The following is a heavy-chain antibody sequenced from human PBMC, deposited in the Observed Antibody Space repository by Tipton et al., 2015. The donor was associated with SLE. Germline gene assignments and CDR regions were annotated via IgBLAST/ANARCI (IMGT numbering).Heavy chain of an antibody. CDR1: GYTFTGYH. CDR2: INPRGGTT. D-gene: IGHD3-3*01. V-gene: IGHV1-2*06. J-gene: IGHJ5*02. Sequence: QSGAEVKKPGASVKVSCKASGYTFTGYHIHWVRQAPGQGLEWMGRINPRGGTTKYAQKFQGRVTMTRDTSISTAYMELNRLRPDDTAVYYCARDDLGSPQYSDLWSGTPPFDPWGQGSLVTVSS. CDR3: ARDDLGSPQYSDLWSGTPPFDP.